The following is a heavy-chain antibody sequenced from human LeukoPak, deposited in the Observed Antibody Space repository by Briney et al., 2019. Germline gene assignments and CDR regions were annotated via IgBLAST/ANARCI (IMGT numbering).Heavy chain of an antibody. J-gene: IGHJ5*02. CDR2: ISYDGSDK. Sequence: PGRSLRLSCAASGFTFSSDAMHWVRQAPGKGLEWVAVISYDGSDKYYADSVKGRFTISRDNSKNTLYLQMNSLRAEDTAVYYCARESTRYYYGSGSYSGNWFDPWGQETLVTVSS. CDR3: ARESTRYYYGSGSYSGNWFDP. CDR1: GFTFSSDA. V-gene: IGHV3-30*14. D-gene: IGHD3-10*01.